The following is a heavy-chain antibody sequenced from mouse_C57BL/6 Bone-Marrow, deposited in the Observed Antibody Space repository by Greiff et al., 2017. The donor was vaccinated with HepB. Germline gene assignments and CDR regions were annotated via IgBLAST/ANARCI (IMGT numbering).Heavy chain of an antibody. D-gene: IGHD1-1*01. CDR3: ARMITTVPFAY. CDR1: GYTFTSYW. V-gene: IGHV1-64*01. CDR2: IHPNSGST. Sequence: QVQLKQPGAELVKPGASVKLSCKASGYTFTSYWMHWVKQRPGQGLEWIGMIHPNSGSTNYNEKFKSKATLTVDKSSSTAYMQLSSLTSEDSAVYYCARMITTVPFAYWGQGTLVTVSA. J-gene: IGHJ3*01.